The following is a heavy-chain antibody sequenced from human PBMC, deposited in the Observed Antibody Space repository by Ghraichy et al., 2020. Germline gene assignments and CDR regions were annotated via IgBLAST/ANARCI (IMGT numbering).Heavy chain of an antibody. CDR1: GFTLSTYA. J-gene: IGHJ4*02. V-gene: IGHV3-23*01. CDR2: ISGRGDNT. D-gene: IGHD3-22*01. CDR3: GRDYFDSIHSPIDY. Sequence: GGSLRLSCAASGFTLSTYAMSWVRQAPGKGLEWVSAISGRGDNTYYADSVKGRFTISRDSSKNTLYLQMISLRADDTAVYYCGRDYFDSIHSPIDYWGQGTLVTVSA.